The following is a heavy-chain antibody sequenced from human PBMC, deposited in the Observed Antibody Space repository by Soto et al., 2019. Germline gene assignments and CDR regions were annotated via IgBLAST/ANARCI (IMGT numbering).Heavy chain of an antibody. CDR1: GFTFSSYA. Sequence: GGSLRLSCAASGFTFSSYAMSWVRQAPGKGLEWVSAISGSGGSTYYADSVKGRFTISRDNSKNTLYLQMNSLRAEDTAVYYCAKNGGVTGDPLYYFDYWGQGTLVTVSS. V-gene: IGHV3-23*01. D-gene: IGHD7-27*01. CDR3: AKNGGVTGDPLYYFDY. CDR2: ISGSGGST. J-gene: IGHJ4*02.